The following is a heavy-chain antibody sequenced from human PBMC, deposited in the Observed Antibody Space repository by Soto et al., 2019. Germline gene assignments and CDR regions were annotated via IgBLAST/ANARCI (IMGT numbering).Heavy chain of an antibody. CDR3: ARDTGARAFDI. CDR2: ISSSGTI. CDR1: GFTFSTFT. Sequence: PGGSLRLSCAASGFTFSTFTMNWVRQAPGKGPEWVSYISSSGTIYYADSVKGRFTISRDNAKNSLYLQMNSLRVEDTAVYYCARDTGARAFDIWGQGTMVTVSS. V-gene: IGHV3-48*01. J-gene: IGHJ3*02. D-gene: IGHD3-10*01.